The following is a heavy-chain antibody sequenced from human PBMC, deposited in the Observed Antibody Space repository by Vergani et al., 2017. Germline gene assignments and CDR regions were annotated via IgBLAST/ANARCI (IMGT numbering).Heavy chain of an antibody. J-gene: IGHJ1*01. CDR1: GFTFSSYE. V-gene: IGHV3-30*18. CDR3: AKGPIAAAGSAEYFQH. CDR2: ISYDGSNK. Sequence: VQLVESGGGLVQPGGSLRLSCAASGFTFSSYEMNWVRQAPGKGLEWVAVISYDGSNKYYADSVKGRFTISRDNSKNTLYLQMNSLRAEDTAVYYCAKGPIAAAGSAEYFQHWGQGTLVTVSS. D-gene: IGHD6-13*01.